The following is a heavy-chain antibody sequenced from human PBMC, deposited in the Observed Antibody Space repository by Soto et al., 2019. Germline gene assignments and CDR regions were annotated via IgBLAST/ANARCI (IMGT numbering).Heavy chain of an antibody. Sequence: QVQLQESGPGLVKPSETLSLMCTVSGGSISSYYWSWIRQPPGKGLEWIGYIYYRGSTNYNPSLKRRVTXXVXTXXDQFSLKLSSVTAADTAVYYCARERRDGYKHYFDYWGQGTLVTVSS. CDR1: GGSISSYY. J-gene: IGHJ4*02. V-gene: IGHV4-59*01. D-gene: IGHD5-12*01. CDR3: ARERRDGYKHYFDY. CDR2: IYYRGST.